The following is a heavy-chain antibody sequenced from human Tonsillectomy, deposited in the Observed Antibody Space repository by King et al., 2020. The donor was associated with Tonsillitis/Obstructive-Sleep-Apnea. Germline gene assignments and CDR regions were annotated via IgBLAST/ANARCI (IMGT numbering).Heavy chain of an antibody. CDR3: TADTYESNTQAFDY. Sequence: VQLVESGGGSVQPGGSLRLSCGTSGFTFSNIWMNWVRQAPGKGLEWVGRSKSKTDGGATDYAAPVKGRFTISRDDSTNTLYLQMNSLKTEDAAVYYCTADTYESNTQAFDYWGRGTLVTVSS. CDR1: GFTFSNIW. D-gene: IGHD2-21*01. J-gene: IGHJ4*02. V-gene: IGHV3-15*01. CDR2: SKSKTDGGAT.